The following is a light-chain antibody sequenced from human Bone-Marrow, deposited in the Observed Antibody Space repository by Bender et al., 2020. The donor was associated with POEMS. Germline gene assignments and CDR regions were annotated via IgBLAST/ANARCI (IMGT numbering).Light chain of an antibody. CDR3: CSYAGGYTYV. CDR2: DVN. Sequence: QSALTQPRSVSGSPGQSVTISCTGASSDAVVFWYQLHPGKAPKFMIYDVNKRPSGVSDRFSGSKYGNTASLTISGLQAEDEADYYCCSYAGGYTYVFGTGTKVTVL. V-gene: IGLV2-11*01. J-gene: IGLJ1*01. CDR1: SSDAV.